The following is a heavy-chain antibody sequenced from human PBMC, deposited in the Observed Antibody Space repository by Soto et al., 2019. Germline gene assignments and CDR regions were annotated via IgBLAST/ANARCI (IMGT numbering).Heavy chain of an antibody. Sequence: QVQLQESGPGLVRPSQTLSLTCTVSGGSISSGGYYWSWIRQHPGKGLEWTGYIYYSASTYYNPSLKSRVTISVDTSKNQFSLRLSSVTAAATAVYYCARAWGGYFDYWGQGTLVTVSS. CDR3: ARAWGGYFDY. V-gene: IGHV4-31*03. J-gene: IGHJ4*02. CDR2: IYYSAST. D-gene: IGHD3-16*01. CDR1: GGSISSGGYY.